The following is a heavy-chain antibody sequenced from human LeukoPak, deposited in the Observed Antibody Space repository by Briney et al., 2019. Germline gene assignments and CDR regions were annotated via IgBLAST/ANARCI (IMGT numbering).Heavy chain of an antibody. Sequence: PGGSLRLSCAASGFTSGFTFSSFAMSWVRQAPGRGLEWVSAISGIVTATHYAASVRGRFTISRDNSKNTLYLEMNSLRAEDTAIYYCAKDISSTSSTPFDPWGQGTLVTVSS. V-gene: IGHV3-23*01. D-gene: IGHD3-3*02. J-gene: IGHJ5*02. CDR1: GFTFSSFA. CDR2: ISGIVTAT. CDR3: AKDISSTSSTPFDP.